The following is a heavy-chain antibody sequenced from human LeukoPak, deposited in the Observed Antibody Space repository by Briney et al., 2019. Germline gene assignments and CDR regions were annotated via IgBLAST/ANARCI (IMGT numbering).Heavy chain of an antibody. CDR2: ISGSGGMT. J-gene: IGHJ4*02. CDR3: ARDLRTGTLHDY. Sequence: GGSLRLSCAASGFTLSSHAMSWVRQAPGKGLEWVSAISGSGGMTYYADSVKGRFTISRDNSKNTLDLQMNSLRAEDTAVYYCARDLRTGTLHDYWGQGTLVTVSS. D-gene: IGHD1-1*01. CDR1: GFTLSSHA. V-gene: IGHV3-23*01.